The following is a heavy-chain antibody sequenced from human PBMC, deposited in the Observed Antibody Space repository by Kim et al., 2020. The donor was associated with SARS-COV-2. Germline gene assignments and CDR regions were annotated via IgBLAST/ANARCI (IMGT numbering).Heavy chain of an antibody. CDR1: GFTFSNAW. J-gene: IGHJ4*02. CDR2: IKSKTDGGTT. V-gene: IGHV3-15*01. Sequence: GGSLRLSCAASGFTFSNAWMSWVRQAPGKGLEWVGRIKSKTDGGTTDYAAPVKGRFTISRDDSKNTLYLQMNSLKTEDTAVYYCTTGRVLGGYSYGPSPFDYWGQGTLVTVSS. CDR3: TTGRVLGGYSYGPSPFDY. D-gene: IGHD5-18*01.